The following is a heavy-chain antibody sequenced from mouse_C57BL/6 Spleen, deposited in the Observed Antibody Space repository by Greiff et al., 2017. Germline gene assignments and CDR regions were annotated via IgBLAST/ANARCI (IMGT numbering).Heavy chain of an antibody. CDR3: ARQRAMDY. J-gene: IGHJ4*01. CDR1: GFTFSDYY. CDR2: ISNGGGST. Sequence: DVHLVESGGGLVQPGGSLKLSCAASGFTFSDYYMYWVRQTPEKRLEWVAYISNGGGSTYYPDTVKGRFTISRDNAKNTLYLQMSRLKSEDTAMYYCARQRAMDYWGQGTSVTVSS. V-gene: IGHV5-12*01.